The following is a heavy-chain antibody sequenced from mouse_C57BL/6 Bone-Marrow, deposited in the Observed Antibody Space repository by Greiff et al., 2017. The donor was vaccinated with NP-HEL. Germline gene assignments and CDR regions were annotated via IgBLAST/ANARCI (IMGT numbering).Heavy chain of an antibody. V-gene: IGHV1-59*01. CDR3: ARGLLRSFAY. CDR1: GYTFTSYW. CDR2: IDPSDSYT. D-gene: IGHD1-1*01. Sequence: QVQLQQPGAELVRPGTSVKLSCKASGYTFTSYWMHWVTQRPGQGLEWIGVIDPSDSYTNYNQKFKGKATLTVDTSSSTAYMQLSSLTSEDSAVYYCARGLLRSFAYWGQGTLVTVSA. J-gene: IGHJ3*01.